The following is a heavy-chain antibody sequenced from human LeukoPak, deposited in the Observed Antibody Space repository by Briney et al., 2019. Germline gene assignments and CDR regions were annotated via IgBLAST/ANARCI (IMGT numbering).Heavy chain of an antibody. D-gene: IGHD2-2*01. V-gene: IGHV3-49*04. Sequence: GRSLRLSCTASGFTFGDYSMSWVRQAPGKGLEWVGFIRSKAYGGTTEYAASVKGRFTISRDDSKSIAYLQMNSLKTEDTAVYHCRRLGYCSSTSCSDFDYWGQGTLVTVSS. J-gene: IGHJ4*02. CDR2: IRSKAYGGTT. CDR3: RRLGYCSSTSCSDFDY. CDR1: GFTFGDYS.